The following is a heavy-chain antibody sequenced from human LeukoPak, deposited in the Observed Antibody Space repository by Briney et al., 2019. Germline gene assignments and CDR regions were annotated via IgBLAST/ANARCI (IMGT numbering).Heavy chain of an antibody. CDR3: AKDQYCTSTSCYVGY. CDR1: GFTVSSNY. V-gene: IGHV3-53*01. Sequence: GGSLRLSCAASGFTVSSNYMSWVRQAPGKGLEWISVIYSGGSTFYADSVRGRFTISRDNSKNTLYLQMNSLRAEDTAVYYCAKDQYCTSTSCYVGYWGQGTLVTVSS. J-gene: IGHJ4*02. D-gene: IGHD2-2*01. CDR2: IYSGGST.